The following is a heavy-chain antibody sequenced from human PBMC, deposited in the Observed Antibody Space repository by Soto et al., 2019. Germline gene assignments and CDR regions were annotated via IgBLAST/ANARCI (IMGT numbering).Heavy chain of an antibody. CDR2: IYPGDSDT. D-gene: IGHD3-10*01. CDR1: GYSFTSYL. Sequence: GESLKISFKGPGYSFTSYLICWVRQMPVKGLEWMGIIYPGDSDTRYSPSFQGQVTISADKSISTASLQWSSLKASDTAMYYCARLKGSGSYWGFDYLGQGTLVTLSS. CDR3: ARLKGSGSYWGFDY. V-gene: IGHV5-51*01. J-gene: IGHJ4*02.